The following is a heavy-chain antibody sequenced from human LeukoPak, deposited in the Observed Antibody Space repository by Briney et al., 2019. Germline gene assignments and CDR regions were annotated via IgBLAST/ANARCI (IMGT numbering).Heavy chain of an antibody. V-gene: IGHV4-61*01. CDR3: ARDFSVYYGSGAPGWFDP. D-gene: IGHD3-10*01. CDR1: GGSVSSGSYY. Sequence: PSETLSLTCTVSGGSVSSGSYYWSWIRQPPGKGLEWIGYIYYSGSTNYNPSLKSRVTISVDTSKNQFSLKLGSVTAADTAVYYCARDFSVYYGSGAPGWFDPWGQGTLVTVSS. CDR2: IYYSGST. J-gene: IGHJ5*02.